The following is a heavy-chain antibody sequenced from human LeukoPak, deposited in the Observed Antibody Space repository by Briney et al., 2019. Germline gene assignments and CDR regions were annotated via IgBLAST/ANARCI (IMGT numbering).Heavy chain of an antibody. J-gene: IGHJ4*02. V-gene: IGHV4-59*01. Sequence: SETLSLTCTVSGGSISCYYWSWIRQPPGKGLEWIGYIYYSGSTNYNPSLKSRVTISVDTSKNQFSLKLGSVTAADTAVYYCARARGNYYDSSGPRFDYWGQGTLVTVSS. D-gene: IGHD3-22*01. CDR2: IYYSGST. CDR1: GGSISCYY. CDR3: ARARGNYYDSSGPRFDY.